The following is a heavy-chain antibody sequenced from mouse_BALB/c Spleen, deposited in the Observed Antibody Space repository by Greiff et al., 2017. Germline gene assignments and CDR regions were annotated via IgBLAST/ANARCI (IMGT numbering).Heavy chain of an antibody. V-gene: IGHV2-6-7*01. J-gene: IGHJ3*01. Sequence: VMLVESGPGLVAPSQSLSITCTVSGFSFTGYGVNWVRQPPGKGLEWLGMIWGDGSTDYNSALKSRLSISKDNSKSQVFLKMNSLQTDDTARYYCASYGNYFAYWGQGTLVTVSA. CDR3: ASYGNYFAY. CDR2: IWGDGST. CDR1: GFSFTGYG. D-gene: IGHD2-1*01.